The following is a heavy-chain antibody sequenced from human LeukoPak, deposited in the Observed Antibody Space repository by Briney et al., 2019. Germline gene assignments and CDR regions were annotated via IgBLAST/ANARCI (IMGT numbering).Heavy chain of an antibody. J-gene: IGHJ4*02. D-gene: IGHD2-21*02. Sequence: PSETLSLTCTVSGGSISSSSYYWGWIRQPPGKGLEWIGSIYYSGSTYYNQSLKSRVTISVDTSKNQFSLKLSSVTAADTAVYYCARSPAYCGGDCYSFDYWGQGTLVTVSS. CDR1: GGSISSSSYY. CDR3: ARSPAYCGGDCYSFDY. V-gene: IGHV4-39*01. CDR2: IYYSGST.